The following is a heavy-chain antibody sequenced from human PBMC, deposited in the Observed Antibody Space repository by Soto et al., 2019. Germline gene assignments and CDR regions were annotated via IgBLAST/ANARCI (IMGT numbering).Heavy chain of an antibody. Sequence: SETLSLTCTVSDDSITSGAYYWGLIRQPPGKGLEWIGTIHYRGSTNYNPSLKSRVTISVDTSKNQFSLKLSSVTAADTAVYYCARQNTYYDILTGYSPDAFDIWGQGTMVTVSS. D-gene: IGHD3-9*01. CDR2: IHYRGST. CDR1: DDSITSGAYY. V-gene: IGHV4-39*01. J-gene: IGHJ3*02. CDR3: ARQNTYYDILTGYSPDAFDI.